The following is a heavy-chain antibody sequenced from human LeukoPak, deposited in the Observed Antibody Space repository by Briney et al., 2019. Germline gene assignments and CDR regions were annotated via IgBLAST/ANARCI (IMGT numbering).Heavy chain of an antibody. CDR1: GFTFDDYA. J-gene: IGHJ6*02. CDR3: AKGRTTMTAYYYSGMDV. Sequence: PGRSLRLSCAASGFTFDDYAMHWARQAPGKGLEWVSGISWNSGSIGYADSVKGRFTISRDNAKNSLYLQMNSLRAEDTALYYCAKGRTTMTAYYYSGMDVWGQGPTVTVSS. CDR2: ISWNSGSI. V-gene: IGHV3-9*01. D-gene: IGHD4-17*01.